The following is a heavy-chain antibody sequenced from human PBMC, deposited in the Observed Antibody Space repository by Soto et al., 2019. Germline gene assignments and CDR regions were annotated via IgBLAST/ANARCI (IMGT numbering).Heavy chain of an antibody. CDR1: GFTFSSYE. D-gene: IGHD5-18*01. CDR3: ARDQRGYSYGYGFDY. Sequence: GESLKISCAASGFTFSSYEMNWVRQAPGKGLEWVSYISSSGSTIYYADSVKGRFTISRDNAKNSLYLQMNSLRAEDTAVYYCARDQRGYSYGYGFDYWGQGTLVTVSS. J-gene: IGHJ4*02. V-gene: IGHV3-48*03. CDR2: ISSSGSTI.